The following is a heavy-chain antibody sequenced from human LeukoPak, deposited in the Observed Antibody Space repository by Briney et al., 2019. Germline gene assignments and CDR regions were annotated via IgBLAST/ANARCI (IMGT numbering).Heavy chain of an antibody. Sequence: GSLRLSCAASGFTFSSYAMSWVRQAPGKGLEWVSAISGSGDSTYYADSVKGRFTISRDNSKNTLYLQMNSLRAEDTAVYYCAKSHRGYAPRRTYYYYMDVWGKGTTVTVSS. CDR3: AKSHRGYAPRRTYYYYMDV. CDR1: GFTFSSYA. CDR2: ISGSGDST. V-gene: IGHV3-23*01. J-gene: IGHJ6*03. D-gene: IGHD5-12*01.